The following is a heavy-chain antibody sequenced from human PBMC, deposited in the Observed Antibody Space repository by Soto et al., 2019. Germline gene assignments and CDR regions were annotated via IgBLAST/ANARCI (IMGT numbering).Heavy chain of an antibody. J-gene: IGHJ4*02. D-gene: IGHD4-17*01. Sequence: EVQLVESGGGLVKPGGSLRLSCAASGFTFSSYSMNWVRQAPGKGLEWVSSISSSSSYIYYADSVKGRFTISRDNAKNSLYLQMNSLRAEDTAVYYCARLRAYGDPRTFDYWGQGTLVTVSS. CDR1: GFTFSSYS. CDR3: ARLRAYGDPRTFDY. V-gene: IGHV3-21*01. CDR2: ISSSSSYI.